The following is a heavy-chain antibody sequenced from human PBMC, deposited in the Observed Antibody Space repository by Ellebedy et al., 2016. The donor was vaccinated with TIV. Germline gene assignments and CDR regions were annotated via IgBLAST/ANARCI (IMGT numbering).Heavy chain of an antibody. CDR3: SRDGREWSRDC. CDR1: GSTFSISG. J-gene: IGHJ4*02. V-gene: IGHV3-21*06. CDR2: VSRGREA. D-gene: IGHD3-3*01. Sequence: GESLKISCAASGSTFSISGMTWVRQRPGKGLEWVATVSRGREAYYADPFKGRFFISRDNDLNSVFLQLNNLRVEDTAVYYCSRDGREWSRDCWGQGTLVTVSS.